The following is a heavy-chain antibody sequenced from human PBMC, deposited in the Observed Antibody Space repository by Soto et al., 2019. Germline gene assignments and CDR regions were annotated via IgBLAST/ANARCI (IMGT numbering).Heavy chain of an antibody. V-gene: IGHV4-39*07. CDR3: ARVSGIRNGYNFVLIVTAFDI. D-gene: IGHD2-8*01. Sequence: PSETLSLTCIVSGGSISSDSYYWGWIRQPPGKGLEWIGSINHSGSTNYNPSLKSRVTISVDTSKNQFSLKLSSVTAADTAVYYCARVSGIRNGYNFVLIVTAFDIWGQGTMVTVSS. J-gene: IGHJ3*02. CDR2: INHSGST. CDR1: GGSISSDSYY.